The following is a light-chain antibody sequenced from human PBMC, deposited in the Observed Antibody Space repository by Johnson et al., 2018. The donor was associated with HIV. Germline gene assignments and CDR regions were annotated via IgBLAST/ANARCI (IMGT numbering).Light chain of an antibody. V-gene: IGLV1-51*01. Sequence: QSVLTQPPSVSAAPGQKVTISCSGSSSNIGNSYVSWYQQLPGTAPKLLIYDNNKRPSGIPDRVSGSKSGTSATLGITGLQTGGEADYSYGTWDRSRRTAFVGTGPTITVL. CDR1: SSNIGNSY. J-gene: IGLJ1*01. CDR3: GTWDRSRRTAF. CDR2: DNN.